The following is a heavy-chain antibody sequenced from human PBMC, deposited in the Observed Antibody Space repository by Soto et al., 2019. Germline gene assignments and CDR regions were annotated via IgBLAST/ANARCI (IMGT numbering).Heavy chain of an antibody. CDR1: GYTLTELS. J-gene: IGHJ4*02. CDR3: ATAPSGWIQLPN. D-gene: IGHD5-18*01. Sequence: VASVKVSCKVSGYTLTELSMHWVRQAPGKGLEWMGGFDPEDGETIYAQKFQGRVTMTEDTSTDTAYMELSSLRSEDTAVYYCATAPSGWIQLPNWGQGTLVTVSS. CDR2: FDPEDGET. V-gene: IGHV1-24*01.